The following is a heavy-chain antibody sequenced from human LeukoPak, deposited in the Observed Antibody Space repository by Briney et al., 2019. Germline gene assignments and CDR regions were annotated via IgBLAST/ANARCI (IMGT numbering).Heavy chain of an antibody. D-gene: IGHD1-26*01. Sequence: RSGGSLRLSCVASGLTFTNVWMSWVRQAPGKGLEWVGRIKGKTDGGTADYAAPVKGRFTISRDDSKNTLYLQMNSLKTEDTAVYYCTTDLRWEPPPPYGFDIWGQGTMVTVSS. CDR1: GLTFTNVW. V-gene: IGHV3-15*01. CDR3: TTDLRWEPPPPYGFDI. CDR2: IKGKTDGGTA. J-gene: IGHJ3*02.